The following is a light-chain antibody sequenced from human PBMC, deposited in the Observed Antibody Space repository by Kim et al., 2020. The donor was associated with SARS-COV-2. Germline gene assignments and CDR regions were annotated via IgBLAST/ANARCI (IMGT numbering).Light chain of an antibody. V-gene: IGKV3-15*01. CDR3: HQYNNWPRT. Sequence: EIVMTQSPATLSVSPGERATLSCRASQSVSSNLAWYQQKPGQAPRLHIYGASTRATGIPARFSGSGSGTEFTLTISSLQSEDFAVYYCHQYNNWPRTFGQGTKVDIK. CDR1: QSVSSN. CDR2: GAS. J-gene: IGKJ1*01.